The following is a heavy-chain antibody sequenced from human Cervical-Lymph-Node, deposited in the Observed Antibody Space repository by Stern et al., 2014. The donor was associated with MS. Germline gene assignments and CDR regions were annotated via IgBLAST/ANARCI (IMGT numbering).Heavy chain of an antibody. D-gene: IGHD1-26*01. Sequence: VQLVESGGGLVKPGGSLRLSCAASGFTFSSYTMNWVRQAPGKGLEWVSSINTKSTYIYYADSVKGRFTVSRDNAKNSLYLQMSSLRGDDTAVYYCANGSPLHSWGQGTLFTVSS. V-gene: IGHV3-21*01. CDR3: ANGSPLHS. CDR1: GFTFSSYT. CDR2: INTKSTYI. J-gene: IGHJ4*02.